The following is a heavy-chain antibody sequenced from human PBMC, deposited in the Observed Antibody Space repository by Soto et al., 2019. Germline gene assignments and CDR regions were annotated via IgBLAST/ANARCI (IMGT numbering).Heavy chain of an antibody. D-gene: IGHD2-2*01. CDR3: ARELTTAAIYSGSAFDI. Sequence: QVQLVQSGAEVKKPGASVKVSCKASGYTFTSYAMHWVRQAPGQRLEWMGWINAGNGNTKYSQKFRGRVTITRDTSASTAYMELSSLRSEDTAVYYCARELTTAAIYSGSAFDIWGQGTMVTVSS. J-gene: IGHJ3*02. CDR2: INAGNGNT. CDR1: GYTFTSYA. V-gene: IGHV1-3*01.